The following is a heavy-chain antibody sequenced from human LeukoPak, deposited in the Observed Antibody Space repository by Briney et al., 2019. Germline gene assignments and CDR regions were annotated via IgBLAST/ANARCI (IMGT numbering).Heavy chain of an antibody. CDR2: IYYSGST. J-gene: IGHJ4*02. CDR1: GGSISSSSYY. CDR3: ARVGMSIAARPTELDY. V-gene: IGHV4-39*07. D-gene: IGHD6-6*01. Sequence: PSETLSLTCTVSGGSISSSSYYWGWIRQPPGKGLEWIGSIYYSGSTYYNPSLKSRVTISVDTSKNQFSLKLSSVTAADTAVYYCARVGMSIAARPTELDYWGQGTLVTVSS.